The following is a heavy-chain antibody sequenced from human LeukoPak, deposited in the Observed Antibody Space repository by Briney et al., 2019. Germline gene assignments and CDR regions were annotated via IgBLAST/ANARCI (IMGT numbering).Heavy chain of an antibody. Sequence: SDTLSLTCAVYGGSFSGYYWSWIRQPPAKGLEWIGEINHSGSTNYNPSLKSRVTISVDTSKNQFSLKLSSVTAADTAVYYCARGRRWIQLWLQWYFDYWGQGTLVTVSS. CDR2: INHSGST. D-gene: IGHD5-18*01. J-gene: IGHJ4*02. CDR3: ARGRRWIQLWLQWYFDY. V-gene: IGHV4-34*01. CDR1: GGSFSGYY.